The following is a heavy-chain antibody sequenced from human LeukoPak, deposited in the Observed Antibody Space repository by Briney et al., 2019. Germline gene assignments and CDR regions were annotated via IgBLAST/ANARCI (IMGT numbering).Heavy chain of an antibody. CDR1: GFTFSSYA. Sequence: PGGSLRHSCAASGFTFSSYAMHWVRQAPGKGLEWVAVISYDGSNKYYADSVKGRFTISRDNSKNTLYLQMNSLRAEDTAVYYCARVTSYTVLELRHWGQGTLATVSS. D-gene: IGHD1-7*01. J-gene: IGHJ4*02. CDR2: ISYDGSNK. CDR3: ARVTSYTVLELRH. V-gene: IGHV3-30*01.